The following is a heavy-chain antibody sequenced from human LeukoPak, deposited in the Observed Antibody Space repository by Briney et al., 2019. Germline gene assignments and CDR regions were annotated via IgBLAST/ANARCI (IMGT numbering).Heavy chain of an antibody. CDR3: ARARLGALDY. CDR1: GDSVSSNSAA. D-gene: IGHD6-19*01. J-gene: IGHJ4*02. Sequence: SQTLSLTCDISGDSVSSNSAAWNWIRQSPSRGLEWLGRTYQRSKWYNDYTPSVRSRITISPDTSKNQFTLQLNSVTPEDTAVYYCARARLGALDYWGQGTLVTVSS. V-gene: IGHV6-1*01. CDR2: TYQRSKWYN.